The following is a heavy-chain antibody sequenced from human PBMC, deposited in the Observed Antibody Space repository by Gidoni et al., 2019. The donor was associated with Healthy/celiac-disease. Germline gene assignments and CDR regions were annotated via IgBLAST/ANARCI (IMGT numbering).Heavy chain of an antibody. J-gene: IGHJ5*02. CDR3: AREVVVVTAIGGWFDP. V-gene: IGHV3-7*03. CDR2: IVQDGSEI. D-gene: IGHD2-21*02. Sequence: EVQLVESGGGFVQPGGSLRLSWADAGFTCSSYWMSWVRQAPVKGLEWVANIVQDGSEIYYVDSVKGRFTISRDNAKNSLYLQMNSLRAEDTAVYYCAREVVVVTAIGGWFDPWGQGTLVTVSS. CDR1: GFTCSSYW.